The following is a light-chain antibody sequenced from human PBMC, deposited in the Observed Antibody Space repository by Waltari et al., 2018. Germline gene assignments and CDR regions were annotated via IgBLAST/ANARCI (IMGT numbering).Light chain of an antibody. CDR2: AAS. CDR3: QQSYSTPPYT. V-gene: IGKV1-39*01. CDR1: QNINKY. J-gene: IGKJ2*01. Sequence: DIQMTQSPSSLSASVGDRVTITCRASQNINKYLKWYQQKSGKAPKLLIYAASSLQSEVPSRFSGSGSGTDFTLIISSLQPEDFATYYCQQSYSTPPYTFGQGTKLEIK.